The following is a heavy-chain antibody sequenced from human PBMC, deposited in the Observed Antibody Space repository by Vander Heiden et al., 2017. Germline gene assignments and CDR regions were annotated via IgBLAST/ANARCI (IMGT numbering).Heavy chain of an antibody. V-gene: IGHV3-33*01. J-gene: IGHJ6*02. CDR1: GFTFKNYA. Sequence: QVQLVESGGGVVRPGRSLRLSCAASGFTFKNYAMPGVRQAPGKGLEWVAVIWYDGIKKYYADSVKGRFTISRDNSKNTLYLQMNSLRAEDTAVYYCARGYCSGISCYYYYYYGMDVWGQGTTVTVSS. D-gene: IGHD2-2*01. CDR3: ARGYCSGISCYYYYYYGMDV. CDR2: IWYDGIKK.